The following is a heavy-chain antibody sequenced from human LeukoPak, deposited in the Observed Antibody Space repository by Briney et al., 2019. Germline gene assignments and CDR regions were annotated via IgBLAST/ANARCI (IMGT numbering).Heavy chain of an antibody. CDR3: ARDFYRAERELLRDYYYMDV. Sequence: SETLSLTCTVSGGSISSSSYYWGWIRQPPGKGLEWIGSIYYSGSTYYNPSLKSRVTISVDTSKNQFSLKLSSVTAADTAVYYCARDFYRAERELLRDYYYMDVWGKGTTVTVSS. D-gene: IGHD1-26*01. V-gene: IGHV4-39*02. CDR2: IYYSGST. J-gene: IGHJ6*03. CDR1: GGSISSSSYY.